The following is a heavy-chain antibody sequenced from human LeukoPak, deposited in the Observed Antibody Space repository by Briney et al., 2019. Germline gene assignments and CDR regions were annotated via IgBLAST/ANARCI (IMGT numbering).Heavy chain of an antibody. CDR1: GGSFSGYY. D-gene: IGHD5-18*01. Sequence: SETLSLTCAVYGGSFSGYYWSWIRQPPGKGLEWIGEINHSGSTNYNPSLKSRVTISVDTSKNQFSLKLSSVTAADTAVYYCARGPRYSYDAQRGNWFDPWGQGTLVTVSS. V-gene: IGHV4-34*01. CDR3: ARGPRYSYDAQRGNWFDP. J-gene: IGHJ5*02. CDR2: INHSGST.